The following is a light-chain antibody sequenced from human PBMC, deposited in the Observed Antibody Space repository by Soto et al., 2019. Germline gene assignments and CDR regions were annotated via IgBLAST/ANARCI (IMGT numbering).Light chain of an antibody. V-gene: IGKV3-11*01. CDR2: DAS. CDR3: QQRSNWPPT. CDR1: QGVGSNY. Sequence: EVVLTQSPGTLSLSPGERATLSCRASQGVGSNYLAWYQQKPGQAPRLLIYDASNRATGIPARFSGSGSGTDFTLTISSLEPEDFAVYYCQQRSNWPPTFGQGTKVDIK. J-gene: IGKJ1*01.